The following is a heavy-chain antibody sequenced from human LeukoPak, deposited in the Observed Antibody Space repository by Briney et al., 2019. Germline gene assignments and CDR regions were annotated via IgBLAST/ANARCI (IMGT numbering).Heavy chain of an antibody. J-gene: IGHJ6*02. V-gene: IGHV1-46*01. CDR3: AIPALAAAGTQYYYGMDV. D-gene: IGHD6-13*01. Sequence: ASLKLSCKASGYTFTSYYMHWVRQAPGQGLEWMGIINPSGGSTSYAQKFQGRVTMTRDASTSTVYMELSSLRSEDTAAYYCAIPALAAAGTQYYYGMDVWGQGTTVTVSS. CDR1: GYTFTSYY. CDR2: INPSGGST.